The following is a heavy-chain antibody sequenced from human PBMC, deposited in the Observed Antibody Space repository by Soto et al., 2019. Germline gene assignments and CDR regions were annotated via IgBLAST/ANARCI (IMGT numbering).Heavy chain of an antibody. CDR2: ISAYNGNT. J-gene: IGHJ4*02. CDR3: ASDSPSGDY. CDR1: GYTFTSYG. Sequence: QVKLVQSGAEVKKPGASVKVSCKASGYTFTSYGISWVRQAPGQGLEWMGWISAYNGNTKYAEKLQGRVTMTTDTYMSTAYMELRSLRSNGTAAYYWASDSPSGDYGGQGPLVTVSS. V-gene: IGHV1-18*01.